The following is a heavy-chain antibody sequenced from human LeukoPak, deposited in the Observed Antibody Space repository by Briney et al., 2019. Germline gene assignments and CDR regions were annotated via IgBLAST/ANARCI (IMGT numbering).Heavy chain of an antibody. Sequence: TGGSLRLSCAASGFTSYAMSWVRQAPGRGLEWASGISGSGGSTYYADSVKGRFTISRDNSKNTLFLQMNSLRAEDTAVYYCAQGGNSILDNWGQGTLVTVSS. CDR3: AQGGNSILDN. CDR1: GFTSYA. J-gene: IGHJ4*02. D-gene: IGHD1-26*01. CDR2: ISGSGGST. V-gene: IGHV3-23*01.